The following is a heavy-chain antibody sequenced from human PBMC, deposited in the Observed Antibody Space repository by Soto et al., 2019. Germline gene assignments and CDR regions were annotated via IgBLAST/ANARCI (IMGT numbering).Heavy chain of an antibody. CDR3: AHAYGGRSLF. V-gene: IGHV2-5*02. Sequence: QITLKESGPTLVKPTQTLTLTCTFSGFSLPTDRVGVGWIRQPPGKALEWLAVIYWDDTKTYRPSLKSRLTITKDTSKNQVALTMTYMDPVDTATYYCAHAYGGRSLFGGQGTLVTVSS. CDR2: IYWDDTK. D-gene: IGHD1-26*01. CDR1: GFSLPTDRVG. J-gene: IGHJ4*02.